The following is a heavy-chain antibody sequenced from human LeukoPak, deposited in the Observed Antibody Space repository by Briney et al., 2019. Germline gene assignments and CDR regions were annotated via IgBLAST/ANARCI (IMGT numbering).Heavy chain of an antibody. V-gene: IGHV4-39*01. CDR3: ARYGGSGKYSPKHFDY. J-gene: IGHJ4*02. D-gene: IGHD3-10*01. Sequence: SETLSLTCTISGRSISSGDYYWGWLRQPPGKGLDRIVIMYYSGSTNYYPSLKRRLNVSVNTSKNRFSLTLTSVTAAATAVFYCARYGGSGKYSPKHFDYWGQGTLVTVSS. CDR1: GRSISSGDYY. CDR2: MYYSGST.